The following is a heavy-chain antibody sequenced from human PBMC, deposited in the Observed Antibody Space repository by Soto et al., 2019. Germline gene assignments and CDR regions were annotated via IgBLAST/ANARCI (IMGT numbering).Heavy chain of an antibody. CDR3: ARLPVVPAATKPRGYFDL. D-gene: IGHD2-2*01. V-gene: IGHV4-34*01. CDR2: INHSGST. CDR1: GGSFSGYY. J-gene: IGHJ2*01. Sequence: QVQLQQWGAGLLKPSETLSLTCAVYGGSFSGYYWSWIRQPPGKGLDWIGEINHSGSTNYNPSLKSRVTISVDTSKNQFSLKLSSVTAADTAVYYCARLPVVPAATKPRGYFDLWGRGTLVTVSS.